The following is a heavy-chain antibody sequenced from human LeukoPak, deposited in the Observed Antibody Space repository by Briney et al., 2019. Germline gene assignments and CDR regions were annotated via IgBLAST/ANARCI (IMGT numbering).Heavy chain of an antibody. Sequence: SETLSLTCAVSGYSISSGYYWGWIRQPPGKGLEWMGSIYHSGSTYYNQSLKSRVTIPVDTSKNQFSLKLSSVTAADTAVYYCARLGVAARPFDYWGQGTLVTVSS. V-gene: IGHV4-38-2*01. CDR1: GYSISSGYY. D-gene: IGHD6-6*01. CDR2: IYHSGST. J-gene: IGHJ4*02. CDR3: ARLGVAARPFDY.